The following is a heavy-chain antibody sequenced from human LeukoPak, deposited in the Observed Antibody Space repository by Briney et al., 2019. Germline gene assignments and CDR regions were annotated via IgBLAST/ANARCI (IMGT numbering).Heavy chain of an antibody. Sequence: SETLSLTCTVSGGSLSSYYCTWFRQPPGKGLEWIGYIFYSGSTNYNPSLKSRISISVDTSKNQFSLKLSSVTAADTAVYYCARLRGNYFPDYWGLGALVTVSS. CDR2: IFYSGST. CDR3: ARLRGNYFPDY. CDR1: GGSLSSYY. V-gene: IGHV4-59*01. J-gene: IGHJ4*02. D-gene: IGHD4-11*01.